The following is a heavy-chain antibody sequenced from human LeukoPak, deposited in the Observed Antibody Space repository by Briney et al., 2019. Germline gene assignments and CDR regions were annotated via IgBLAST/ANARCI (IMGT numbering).Heavy chain of an antibody. CDR3: AKDWLDYGEEGY. V-gene: IGHV3-30*02. J-gene: IGHJ4*02. CDR2: IWYDGSNK. D-gene: IGHD4-17*01. CDR1: GFTFSSYG. Sequence: GGSLRLSCAASGFTFSSYGMHWVRQAPGKGLEWVAVIWYDGSNKYYADSVKGRFTISRDNSKNTLYLQMNSLRAEDTAVYYCAKDWLDYGEEGYWGQGTLVTVSS.